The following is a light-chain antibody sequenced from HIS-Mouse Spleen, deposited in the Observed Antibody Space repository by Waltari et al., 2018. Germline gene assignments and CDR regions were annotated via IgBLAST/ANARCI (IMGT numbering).Light chain of an antibody. V-gene: IGLV3-21*03. Sequence: SYVLTQPPSVSVAPGKTARITCGGNNIGRKSVHWYQQKPGQAPVLVVYDDSDRPSGIPGRFSGSTSGNTATLTISRVEAGDEADYYCQVWDSSSDHVVFGGGTKLTVL. CDR1: NIGRKS. J-gene: IGLJ2*01. CDR3: QVWDSSSDHVV. CDR2: DDS.